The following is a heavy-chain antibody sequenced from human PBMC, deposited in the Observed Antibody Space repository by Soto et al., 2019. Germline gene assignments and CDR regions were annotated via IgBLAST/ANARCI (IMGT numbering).Heavy chain of an antibody. J-gene: IGHJ4*02. V-gene: IGHV1-69*13. Sequence: SVKVSCKASGGTFSMYAISGVLQSALRGLEWMGGIIPIFGTANYAQKFQGRVTITADESTSTAYMELSSLRSEDTAVYYCARDRGPGGYSYGSFDYWGQGTLVTVSS. CDR3: ARDRGPGGYSYGSFDY. CDR1: GGTFSMYA. CDR2: IIPIFGTA. D-gene: IGHD5-18*01.